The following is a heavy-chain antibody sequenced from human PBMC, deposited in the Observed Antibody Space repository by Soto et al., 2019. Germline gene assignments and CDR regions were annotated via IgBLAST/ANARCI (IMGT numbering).Heavy chain of an antibody. V-gene: IGHV3-48*02. CDR3: ARLGYCSSATCKYYFYYYGMDV. D-gene: IGHD2-2*01. CDR1: GFSFGSYS. CDR2: VSGRGTTT. J-gene: IGHJ6*02. Sequence: GGSLRLSCEASGFSFGSYSMNWVRQGPGQGLEWVSFVSGRGTTTYYADSVRGRFTVSRDNAKNSLSLEVNSLRDEETAVYYCARLGYCSSATCKYYFYYYGMDVWGQGTTVTVSS.